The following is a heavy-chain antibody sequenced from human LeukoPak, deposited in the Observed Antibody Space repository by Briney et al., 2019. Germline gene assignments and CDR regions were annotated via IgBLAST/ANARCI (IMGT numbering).Heavy chain of an antibody. CDR3: ARWAYSSGWYSYYYGMDV. J-gene: IGHJ6*02. Sequence: GGSLRLSCAASGFTFSSYSMNWVRQAPGKGLEWVSYISSSSSTIYYADSVKGRFTISRDNAKNSLYLQMNSLRAEDTAVYYCARWAYSSGWYSYYYGMDVWGQGTTVTVSS. CDR2: ISSSSSTI. D-gene: IGHD6-19*01. V-gene: IGHV3-48*04. CDR1: GFTFSSYS.